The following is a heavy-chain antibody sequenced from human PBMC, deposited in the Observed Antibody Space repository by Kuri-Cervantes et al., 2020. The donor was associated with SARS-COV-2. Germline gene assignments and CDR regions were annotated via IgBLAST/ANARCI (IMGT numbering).Heavy chain of an antibody. J-gene: IGHJ5*02. CDR3: ARDIEYSSSSGFDP. Sequence: GSLRLSCTVSGGSISSYYWSWIRQPPGKGLEWIGYIYYSGSTNYNPSLESRVTISVDTSKNQFSLKLSSVTAADTAVYYCARDIEYSSSSGFDPWGQGTRVTGSS. CDR2: IYYSGST. V-gene: IGHV4-59*12. CDR1: GGSISSYY. D-gene: IGHD6-6*01.